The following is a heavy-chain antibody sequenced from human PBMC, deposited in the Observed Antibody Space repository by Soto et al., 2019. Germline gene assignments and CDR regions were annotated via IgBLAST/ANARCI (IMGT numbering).Heavy chain of an antibody. CDR2: IYTSGST. CDR3: ARERKYSSGSGPSRWFDP. V-gene: IGHV4-4*07. J-gene: IGHJ5*02. CDR1: GGSISSYY. D-gene: IGHD6-19*01. Sequence: SETLSLTCTVSGGSISSYYWSWIRQPAGKGLEWIGRIYTSGSTNYNPSLKSRVTMSVDTSKNQFSLKLSSVTAADTAVYYCARERKYSSGSGPSRWFDPWGQGTLVTV.